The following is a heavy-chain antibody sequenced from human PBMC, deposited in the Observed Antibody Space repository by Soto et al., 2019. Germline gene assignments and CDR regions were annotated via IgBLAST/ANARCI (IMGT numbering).Heavy chain of an antibody. D-gene: IGHD3-10*01. J-gene: IGHJ6*02. CDR2: IYYDGRS. V-gene: IGHV4-31*03. CDR3: ARGTMLRGPGYYYAMDV. Sequence: LSLTCSVSGDSISRNGYFWTWIRQHPGKGLEWIGYIYYDGRSYYTPSLKSRVIISVDTSKNQFSLNLTAVTAADTAVYYCARGTMLRGPGYYYAMDVWGQGTTVTVSS. CDR1: GDSISRNGYF.